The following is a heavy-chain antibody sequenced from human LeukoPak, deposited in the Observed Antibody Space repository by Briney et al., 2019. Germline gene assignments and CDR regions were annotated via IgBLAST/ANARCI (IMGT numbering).Heavy chain of an antibody. D-gene: IGHD3-10*01. V-gene: IGHV3-7*01. CDR1: GFNFGSYW. Sequence: PGGSLRLSCAASGFNFGSYWMSWVRQAPGKGLEWVANVNQDGSERYSVESVKGRFTVSRDNAKNSLYLQMNSLRAEDTAVYYCALLDPKAYYYGSGSYRPNDYWGQGTLVTVSS. CDR3: ALLDPKAYYYGSGSYRPNDY. J-gene: IGHJ4*02. CDR2: VNQDGSER.